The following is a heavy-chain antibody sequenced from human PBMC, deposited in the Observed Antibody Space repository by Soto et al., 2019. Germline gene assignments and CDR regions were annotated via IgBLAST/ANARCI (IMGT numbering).Heavy chain of an antibody. Sequence: GASVKVSCKTSGYTFNSYYMHWARQAPGQGLEWMGIINPSGGSTSYAQIFQGRVTMTRDTSTSTVYMELSSLRSEDTAVYYCARANGVWSFDYWGQGTLVTVSS. D-gene: IGHD2-8*01. CDR1: GYTFNSYY. CDR2: INPSGGST. V-gene: IGHV1-46*02. J-gene: IGHJ4*02. CDR3: ARANGVWSFDY.